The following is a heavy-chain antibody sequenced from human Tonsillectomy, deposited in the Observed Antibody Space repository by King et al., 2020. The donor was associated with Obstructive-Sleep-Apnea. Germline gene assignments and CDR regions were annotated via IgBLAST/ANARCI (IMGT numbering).Heavy chain of an antibody. Sequence: QLVQSGAEVKKPGASVKVSCKASGYTFTSYDINWVRQATGQGLEWMGWMNPNRGNTGYEQKFQGRVTMTRNTSLSTAYMELSSLRSEDTAVYYCVSSASTLHGIVVENWGQGTLVTVSS. D-gene: IGHD2-15*01. CDR1: GYTFTSYD. V-gene: IGHV1-8*01. CDR3: VSSASTLHGIVVEN. J-gene: IGHJ4*02. CDR2: MNPNRGNT.